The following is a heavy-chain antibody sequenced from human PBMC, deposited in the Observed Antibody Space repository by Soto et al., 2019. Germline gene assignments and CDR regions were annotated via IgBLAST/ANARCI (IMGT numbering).Heavy chain of an antibody. CDR2: LWFDGSNK. CDR1: GFTFSSYG. Sequence: QVQLVESGGGVVQPGRSLRLSCAASGFTFSSYGMHWVRQAPGKGLEWVAGLWFDGSNKYHAESVKGRFTISRDNSKNTLYLQMNSLRVEATAVHYWARAREGGWNACGIWGRGTMVTVSS. D-gene: IGHD1-1*01. V-gene: IGHV3-33*01. J-gene: IGHJ3*02. CDR3: ARAREGGWNACGI.